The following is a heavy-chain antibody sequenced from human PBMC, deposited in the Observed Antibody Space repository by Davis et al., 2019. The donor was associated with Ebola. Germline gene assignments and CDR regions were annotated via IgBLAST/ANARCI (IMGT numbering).Heavy chain of an antibody. J-gene: IGHJ4*02. CDR2: LSSSGRSA. D-gene: IGHD6-19*01. CDR1: GFPFSSYA. Sequence: GESLKISCAASGFPFSSYAMSWVRQAPGKGLEWVSSLSSSGRSAYYADSVKGRFTISRDNSKNTLYLQINSLRAEDTAIYYCAKEEGTRGNWLAHFDYWGQGALVTVSS. V-gene: IGHV3-23*01. CDR3: AKEEGTRGNWLAHFDY.